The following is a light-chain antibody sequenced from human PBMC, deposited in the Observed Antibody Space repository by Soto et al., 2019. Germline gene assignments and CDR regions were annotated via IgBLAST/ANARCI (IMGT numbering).Light chain of an antibody. J-gene: IGKJ4*01. CDR2: EAT. Sequence: EIVLTQSPGTLSLSPGERATLSCRASQRVSSTYVAWYQQKPGQVPKLLIYEATTRATAIPDRFSGSGSGTDFTLTISRLEPEDFAVYYCQQRSNWPPGLTFGGGTKVEIK. V-gene: IGKV3D-20*02. CDR3: QQRSNWPPGLT. CDR1: QRVSSTY.